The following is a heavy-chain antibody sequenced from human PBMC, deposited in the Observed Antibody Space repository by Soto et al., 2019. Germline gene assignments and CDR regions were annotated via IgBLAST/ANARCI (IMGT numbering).Heavy chain of an antibody. V-gene: IGHV4-59*11. J-gene: IGHJ6*02. Sequence: SETLSLTCTVSGGSISSHYWSWVRQAPGKGLECIGHIYYRGSTTYNPSLRSRSTISVDTSNNQFSLKLNSVTTADTAVYYCARDGREASGMDVWGQGTKVTVSS. CDR3: ARDGREASGMDV. CDR2: IYYRGST. D-gene: IGHD1-26*01. CDR1: GGSISSHY.